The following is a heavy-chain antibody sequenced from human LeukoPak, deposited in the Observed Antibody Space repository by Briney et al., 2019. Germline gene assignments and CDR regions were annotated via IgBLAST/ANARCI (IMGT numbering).Heavy chain of an antibody. J-gene: IGHJ4*02. CDR2: IYYSGST. CDR3: ARHASNDYGDYVFDY. Sequence: SETLSLTCTVSVGSISSYYWSWIRQPPGKGLEWIGYIYYSGSTNYNPSLKSRVTISVDTSKNQFSLKLSSVTASDTAVYYCARHASNDYGDYVFDYWGQGTLVTVSS. CDR1: VGSISSYY. D-gene: IGHD4-17*01. V-gene: IGHV4-59*08.